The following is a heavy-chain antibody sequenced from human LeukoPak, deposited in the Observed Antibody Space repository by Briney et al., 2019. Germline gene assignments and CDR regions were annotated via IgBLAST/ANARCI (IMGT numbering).Heavy chain of an antibody. Sequence: ASVKVSCKASGGTFSSYAISWVRQAPGQGLEWMGGIIPIFGTANYAQKFQGRVTITADESTSTAYMELSSLRSEDTAVYFCARDPQALITFGGANYFDYWGQGTLVTVSS. CDR3: ARDPQALITFGGANYFDY. D-gene: IGHD3-16*01. V-gene: IGHV1-69*01. CDR2: IIPIFGTA. J-gene: IGHJ4*02. CDR1: GGTFSSYA.